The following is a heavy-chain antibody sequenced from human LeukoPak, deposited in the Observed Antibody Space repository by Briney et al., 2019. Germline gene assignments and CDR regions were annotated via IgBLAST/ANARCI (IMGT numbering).Heavy chain of an antibody. CDR1: GFTFSSYA. CDR3: AKGGFGRPFDY. V-gene: IGHV3-23*01. CDR2: ISGSGGST. J-gene: IGHJ4*02. Sequence: GGSLRLSCAASGFTFSSYAMSWVRQAPGKGLEWVSVISGSGGSTYYVDSVQGRFTISRDNSKNTLFLQMDSLRAEDTAVYYCAKGGFGRPFDYWGQGTLVTVSS. D-gene: IGHD3-10*01.